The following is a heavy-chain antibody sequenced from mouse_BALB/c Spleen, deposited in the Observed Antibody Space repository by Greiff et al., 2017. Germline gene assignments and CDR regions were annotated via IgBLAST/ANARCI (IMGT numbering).Heavy chain of an antibody. Sequence: EVQRVESGGGLVKPGGSLKLSCAASGFTFSSYAMSWVRQTPEKRLEWVATISSGGSYTYYPDSVKGRFTISRDNAKNTLYLQMSSLRSEDTAMYYCARQASSPWFAYWGQGTLVTVSA. D-gene: IGHD1-1*01. CDR2: ISSGGSYT. CDR1: GFTFSSYA. CDR3: ARQASSPWFAY. J-gene: IGHJ3*01. V-gene: IGHV5-9-3*01.